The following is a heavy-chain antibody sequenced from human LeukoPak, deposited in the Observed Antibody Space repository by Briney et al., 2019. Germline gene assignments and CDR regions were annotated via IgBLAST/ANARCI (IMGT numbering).Heavy chain of an antibody. J-gene: IGHJ4*02. CDR3: VKDRWVDY. CDR2: ISSDGGST. Sequence: GGSLRLSCSVSGFTISSYAMHWVRQAPGKGLEYVSSISSDGGSTFYADSVKGRFTISRDNSGNILSLQMSSLRTEDTAVYYCVKDRWVDYWGQGTLVTVSS. CDR1: GFTISSYA. V-gene: IGHV3-64D*06. D-gene: IGHD4-23*01.